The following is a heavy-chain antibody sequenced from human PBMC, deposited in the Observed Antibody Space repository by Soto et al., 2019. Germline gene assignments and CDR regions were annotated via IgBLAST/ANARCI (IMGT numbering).Heavy chain of an antibody. CDR2: IWYDGSNK. CDR1: GFTFSSYG. V-gene: IGHV3-33*01. Sequence: QVQLVESGGGVVQPGRSLRLSCAASGFTFSSYGMHWVRQAPGKGLEWVAVIWYDGSNKYYADSVKGRFTISRDNSKNTLYLQMNSLRAEDTAVYYCARGDSSSTSCYEFRYWGQGTLVTVSS. D-gene: IGHD2-2*01. J-gene: IGHJ4*02. CDR3: ARGDSSSTSCYEFRY.